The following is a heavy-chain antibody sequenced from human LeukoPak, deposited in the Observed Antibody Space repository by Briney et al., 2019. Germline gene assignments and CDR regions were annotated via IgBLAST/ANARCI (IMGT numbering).Heavy chain of an antibody. CDR1: GYTFTGYY. CDR2: INPNSGGT. Sequence: ASVKVSCKASGYTFTGYYMHWVRQAPGQGLEWMGWINPNSGGTNYAQKFQGWVTMTRDTSISTAYMELSRLRSDDTAVYYCARGALVVPAAMTSYYYYGVDVWGQGTTVTVSS. CDR3: ARGALVVPAAMTSYYYYGVDV. D-gene: IGHD2-2*01. J-gene: IGHJ6*02. V-gene: IGHV1-2*04.